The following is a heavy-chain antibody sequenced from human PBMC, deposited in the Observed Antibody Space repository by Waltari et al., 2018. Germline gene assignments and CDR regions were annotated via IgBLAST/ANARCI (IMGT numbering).Heavy chain of an antibody. V-gene: IGHV5-51*01. J-gene: IGHJ4*02. CDR2: IYPGDSDT. CDR3: ARHDDPTRDGYNLVLYY. D-gene: IGHD5-12*01. CDR1: GYSFTSYW. Sequence: EVQLVQSGAEVKKPGESLKLSCKGSGYSFTSYWIGWVRQMHGKGLAWMGIIYPGDSDTRYSPSFQGQVTISADKSISTAYLQWSSLKASDTAMYYCARHDDPTRDGYNLVLYYWGQGTLVNVSS.